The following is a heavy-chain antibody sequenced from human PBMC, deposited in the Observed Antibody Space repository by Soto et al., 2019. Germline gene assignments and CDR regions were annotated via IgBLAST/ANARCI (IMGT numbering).Heavy chain of an antibody. Sequence: AETLSLTCTISNGSISSSSCYRGWIRQPPGKGLEWIGSIFYSGSTYYNPSLKSRVTISVDTSKNQFSLKLTSVTAADTAVYYCACIFSGGYSYGFYYNGMDVWGQGTTVS. CDR2: IFYSGST. D-gene: IGHD5-18*01. CDR3: ACIFSGGYSYGFYYNGMDV. J-gene: IGHJ6*01. CDR1: NGSISSSSCY. V-gene: IGHV4-39*01.